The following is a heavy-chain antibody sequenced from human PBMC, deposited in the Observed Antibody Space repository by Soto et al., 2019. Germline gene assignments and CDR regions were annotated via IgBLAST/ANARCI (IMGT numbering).Heavy chain of an antibody. CDR3: AKGSPATHYFYYAMDV. Sequence: PGGSLRLSCAASGFTFDIHAMSWVRQAPGKGLQWVSVISGSGGSTYYADSVKGRFTISRDNSKNTLYLQMNSLRADDTAVYYCAKGSPATHYFYYAMDVWGQWTTVTVSS. CDR1: GFTFDIHA. V-gene: IGHV3-23*01. J-gene: IGHJ6*02. CDR2: ISGSGGST.